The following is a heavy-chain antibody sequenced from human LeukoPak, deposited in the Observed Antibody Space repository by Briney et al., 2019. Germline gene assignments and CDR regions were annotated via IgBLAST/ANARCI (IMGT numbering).Heavy chain of an antibody. V-gene: IGHV4-59*08. J-gene: IGHJ4*02. CDR3: ARTAMVTAFFDY. Sequence: SETLSLTCTVSGGSISSYYWSWIRQPPGKGLEWIGYIYYSGSTNYNPSLKSRVTISVDTSKNQFSLKLSSVTAADTAVYYCARTAMVTAFFDYWGQGTLVTVSS. D-gene: IGHD5-18*01. CDR2: IYYSGST. CDR1: GGSISSYY.